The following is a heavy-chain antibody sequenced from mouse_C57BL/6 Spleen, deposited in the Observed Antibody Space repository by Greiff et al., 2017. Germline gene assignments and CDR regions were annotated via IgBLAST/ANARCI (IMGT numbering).Heavy chain of an antibody. J-gene: IGHJ1*03. CDR1: GYTFTSYW. Sequence: QVQLQQPGAELVKPGASVKLSCKASGYTFTSYWMQWVKQRPGQGLEWIGEIDPSDSYTNYNQKFKGKATLTVDTSSSTAYMQLSSLTSEDSAVYYCARGDFVRGWYFDVWGTGTTVTVSS. CDR3: ARGDFVRGWYFDV. D-gene: IGHD3-3*01. CDR2: IDPSDSYT. V-gene: IGHV1-50*01.